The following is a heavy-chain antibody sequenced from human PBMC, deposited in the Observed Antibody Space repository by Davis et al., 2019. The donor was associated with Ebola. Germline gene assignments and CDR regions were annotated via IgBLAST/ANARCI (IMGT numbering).Heavy chain of an antibody. CDR3: AKDRTYYDFWSGYSY. V-gene: IGHV3-30-3*01. D-gene: IGHD3-3*01. CDR1: GFTFSSYA. CDR2: ISYDGSNK. J-gene: IGHJ4*02. Sequence: GESLKISCAASGFTFSSYAMHWVRQTPGKGLEWVAVISYDGSNKYYADSVKGRFTISRDNAKNSLYLQMNSLRAEDTAVYYCAKDRTYYDFWSGYSYWGQGTLVTVSS.